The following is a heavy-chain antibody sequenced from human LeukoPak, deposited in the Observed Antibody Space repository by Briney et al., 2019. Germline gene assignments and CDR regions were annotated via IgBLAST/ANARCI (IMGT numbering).Heavy chain of an antibody. J-gene: IGHJ5*02. CDR2: IYPGDSGT. Sequence: GESLKISCKGSEYSFTNYWIAWVRQMPGKGLEWMGIIYPGDSGTRYSPSFQGQVTISADKSISTAYLQWSSLKASDTAMYYCASHYVSGGSGSLGYWFDPWGQGTLVTVSS. CDR3: ASHYVSGGSGSLGYWFDP. V-gene: IGHV5-51*01. D-gene: IGHD3-10*01. CDR1: EYSFTNYW.